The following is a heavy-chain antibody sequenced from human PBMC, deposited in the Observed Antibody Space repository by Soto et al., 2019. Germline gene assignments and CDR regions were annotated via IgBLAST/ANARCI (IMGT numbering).Heavy chain of an antibody. D-gene: IGHD2-21*02. CDR1: GGCISSYY. J-gene: IGHJ5*02. Sequence: SETMSLTCTASGGCISSYYWSWIRQHPGKGLEWIGYIYYSGSTNYNPSLKSRVTISVDTSKNQFSLKLSSVTAADTAVYYRARDSFGFDCGGDCYSGGYWFDPWGQGTLVTVSS. V-gene: IGHV4-59*01. CDR2: IYYSGST. CDR3: ARDSFGFDCGGDCYSGGYWFDP.